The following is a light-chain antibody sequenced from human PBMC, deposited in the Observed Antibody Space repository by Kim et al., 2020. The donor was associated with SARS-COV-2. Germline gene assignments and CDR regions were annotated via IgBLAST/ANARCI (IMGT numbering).Light chain of an antibody. V-gene: IGLV3-19*01. Sequence: SSELTQDPAVSVALGQTVRITCQGDSLRRYYASWYQQKPGQAPVLVIYGKNNRPSGIPERVSGSSSGNTASLTITGAQAEDEADYYFYSWESSSNNLFGG. CDR2: GKN. J-gene: IGLJ3*02. CDR3: YSWESSSNNL. CDR1: SLRRYY.